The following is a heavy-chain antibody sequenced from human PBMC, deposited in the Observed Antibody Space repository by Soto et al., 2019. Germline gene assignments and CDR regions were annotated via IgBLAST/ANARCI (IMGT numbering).Heavy chain of an antibody. CDR3: ARDRRAASY. D-gene: IGHD6-13*01. CDR1: GFTSSSYE. J-gene: IGHJ4*02. V-gene: IGHV3-48*03. CDR2: ISGSGSIT. Sequence: LRLSCAASGFTSSSYEMNWVRQAPGKGLGWVSYISGSGSITHYADSVKGRFTISRDNAKNTLYLQMNSLRAEDTAVYYCARDRRAASYWGQGTLVSVSS.